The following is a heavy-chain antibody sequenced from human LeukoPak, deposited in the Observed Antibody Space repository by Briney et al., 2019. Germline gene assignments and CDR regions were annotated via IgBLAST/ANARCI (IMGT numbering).Heavy chain of an antibody. Sequence: SQTLSLTCTVSGGSISSGSYYYNWIRQPAGKGLEWIGRMYTSGSTNYNPSLKSRVTISVDTSKNQFSLKLSSVTAADSAMYYCVRLEGYYYYYMDVWGEGTTVTVSS. CDR3: VRLEGYYYYYMDV. J-gene: IGHJ6*03. CDR1: GGSISSGSYY. V-gene: IGHV4-61*02. CDR2: MYTSGST.